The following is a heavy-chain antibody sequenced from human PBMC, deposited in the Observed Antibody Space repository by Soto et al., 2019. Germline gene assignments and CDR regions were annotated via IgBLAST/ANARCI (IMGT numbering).Heavy chain of an antibody. CDR3: AREGKVPEAQTKPYWYFDL. CDR1: GGTFSSYA. D-gene: IGHD1-1*01. V-gene: IGHV1-69*13. J-gene: IGHJ2*01. CDR2: IIPIFGTA. Sequence: ASVKVSCKASGGTFSSYAISWVRQAPGQGLEWMGGIIPIFGTANYAQKFQCRVTITADESTSTAYMELSSLRSEDTAVYYCAREGKVPEAQTKPYWYFDLWGRGTLVTVSS.